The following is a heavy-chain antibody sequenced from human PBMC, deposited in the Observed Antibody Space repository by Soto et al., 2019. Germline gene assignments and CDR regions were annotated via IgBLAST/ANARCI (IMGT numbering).Heavy chain of an antibody. CDR1: GFTFSSYE. CDR3: ARDPYDSILGLDY. CDR2: ISSSGSTI. Sequence: GGSLRLSCAASGFTFSSYEMNWVRQAPGKGLEWVSYISSSGSTIYYADSVKGRFTISRGNAKNSLYLQMNSLRAEDTAVYYCARDPYDSILGLDYWGQGTLVTVSS. D-gene: IGHD3-22*01. J-gene: IGHJ4*02. V-gene: IGHV3-48*03.